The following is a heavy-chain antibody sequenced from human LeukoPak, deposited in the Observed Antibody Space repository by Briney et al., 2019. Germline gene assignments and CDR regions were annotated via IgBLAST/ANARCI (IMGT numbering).Heavy chain of an antibody. V-gene: IGHV4-34*01. D-gene: IGHD4-17*01. CDR2: INHSGST. Sequence: PLETLSLTCAVYGGSFSGYYWSWIRQPPGKGLEWIGEINHSGSTNYNPSLKSRVTISVDTSKNQFSLKLSSVTAADTAVYYCARGRGGTVNYWGQGTLVTVSS. CDR1: GGSFSGYY. CDR3: ARGRGGTVNY. J-gene: IGHJ4*02.